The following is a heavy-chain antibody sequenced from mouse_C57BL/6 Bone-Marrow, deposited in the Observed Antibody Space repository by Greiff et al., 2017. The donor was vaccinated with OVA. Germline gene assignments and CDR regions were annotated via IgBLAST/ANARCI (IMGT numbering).Heavy chain of an antibody. J-gene: IGHJ2*01. D-gene: IGHD2-2*01. CDR2: ISSGGDYI. CDR3: TREYYGYDLNYFDY. V-gene: IGHV5-9-1*02. Sequence: EVQQVESGEGLVKPGGSLKLSCAASGFTFSSYAMSWVRQTPEKRLEWVAYISSGGDYIYYADTVKGRFTISRDNARNTLYLQMSSLKSEDTAMYYCTREYYGYDLNYFDYWGQGTTLTVSS. CDR1: GFTFSSYA.